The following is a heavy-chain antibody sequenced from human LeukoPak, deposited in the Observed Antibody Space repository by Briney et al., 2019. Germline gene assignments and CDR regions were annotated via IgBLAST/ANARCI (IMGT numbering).Heavy chain of an antibody. D-gene: IGHD4-17*01. J-gene: IGHJ5*02. Sequence: GGSLRLSCAVSGITFSNYGMSWVRQAPGKGLEWVAGISDSGGSTNYADSVKGRFTISRDNSKNTLYLQMNSLRPEDTAVYYCAKDPNGDYIGAFDPWGQGTLVTVSS. CDR2: ISDSGGST. CDR1: GITFSNYG. V-gene: IGHV3-23*01. CDR3: AKDPNGDYIGAFDP.